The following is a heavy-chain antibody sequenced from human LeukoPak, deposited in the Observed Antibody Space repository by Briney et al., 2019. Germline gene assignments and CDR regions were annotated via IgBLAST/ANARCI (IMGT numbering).Heavy chain of an antibody. J-gene: IGHJ5*02. Sequence: SSETLSLTCTVSGYSISSGYYWAWIRQPPGKGLEWIGNIYHTGSTYYNPSLKSRVTISVDTSKNQFSLKLSSVTAADTAVYYCAGAYSSSWYFNWFDPWGQGTLVTVSS. CDR1: GYSISSGYY. V-gene: IGHV4-38-2*02. CDR3: AGAYSSSWYFNWFDP. D-gene: IGHD6-13*01. CDR2: IYHTGST.